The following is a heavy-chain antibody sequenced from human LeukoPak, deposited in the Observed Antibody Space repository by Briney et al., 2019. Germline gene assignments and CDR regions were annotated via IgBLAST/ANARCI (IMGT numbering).Heavy chain of an antibody. CDR1: GGTCSSYA. V-gene: IGHV1-69*13. CDR2: IIPIFGTA. Sequence: SVKVSCKASGGTCSSYAISWVRQAPGQGLEWMGGIIPIFGTANYAQKFQGRVTITADESTSTAYMELSSLRSEDTAVYYCARDLDLSWYSGSHHGDYWGQGTLVTVSS. J-gene: IGHJ4*02. D-gene: IGHD1-26*01. CDR3: ARDLDLSWYSGSHHGDY.